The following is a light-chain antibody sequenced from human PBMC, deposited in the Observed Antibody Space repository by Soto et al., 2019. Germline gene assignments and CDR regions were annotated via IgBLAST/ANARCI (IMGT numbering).Light chain of an antibody. CDR2: TAS. V-gene: IGKV1-9*01. CDR3: HQYYSYPKT. J-gene: IGKJ1*01. CDR1: QGISSY. Sequence: DIQLTQSPSFLSASVGDRVTITCRASQGISSYLAWYQQKPGKAPKLLISTASTLQSGVPSRFSGSGSGTEFTLTISSLQPDDFATYFCHQYYSYPKTFGQGTKVEIK.